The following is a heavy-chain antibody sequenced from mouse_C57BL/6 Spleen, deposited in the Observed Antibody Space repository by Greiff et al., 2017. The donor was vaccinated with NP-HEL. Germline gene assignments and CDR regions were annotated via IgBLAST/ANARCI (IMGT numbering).Heavy chain of an antibody. CDR2: INPNNGGT. V-gene: IGHV1-26*01. CDR1: GYTFTDYY. D-gene: IGHD4-1*01. CDR3: ARLGGTNFDY. J-gene: IGHJ2*01. Sequence: EVQLQQSGPELVKPGASVKISCKASGYTFTDYYMNWVKQSHGKSLEWIGDINPNNGGTSYNQKFKGKATLTVDKSSSTAYMELRSLTSEDSAVYYCARLGGTNFDYWGQGTTLTVSS.